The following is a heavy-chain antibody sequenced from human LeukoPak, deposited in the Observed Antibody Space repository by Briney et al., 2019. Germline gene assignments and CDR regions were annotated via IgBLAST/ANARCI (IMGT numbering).Heavy chain of an antibody. J-gene: IGHJ3*02. CDR2: ISSSSSYI. CDR1: GSTFSSYR. D-gene: IGHD1-26*01. Sequence: PGGPLRLSCAASGSTFSSYRMNWVRQAPGKGLEWVSSISSSSSYIYSADSMKGRFTISRDNAKNSLYLQMNSLRAEDTAVYYCARGLGVPDAFDIWGQGTMVTVSS. V-gene: IGHV3-21*01. CDR3: ARGLGVPDAFDI.